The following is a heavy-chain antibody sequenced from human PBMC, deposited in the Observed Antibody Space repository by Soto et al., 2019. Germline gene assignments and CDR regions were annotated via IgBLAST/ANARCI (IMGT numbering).Heavy chain of an antibody. CDR3: AKRNYGSEFDY. J-gene: IGHJ4*02. D-gene: IGHD3-10*01. CDR1: GFTFSSYA. V-gene: IGHV3-23*01. CDR2: ISGSGGST. Sequence: PVGSLRLSCAASGFTFSSYAMNWVRQAPGKGLEWVSVISGSGGSTYYADSVKGRFTISRDNSKNTLYLQMNSLRAEDTAVYYCAKRNYGSEFDYWGQGTLVTVSS.